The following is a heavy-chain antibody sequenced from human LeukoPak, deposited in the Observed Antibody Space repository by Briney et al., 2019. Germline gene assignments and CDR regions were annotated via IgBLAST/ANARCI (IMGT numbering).Heavy chain of an antibody. CDR2: LYYDERT. V-gene: IGHV4-39*02. D-gene: IGHD3/OR15-3a*01. CDR1: GGSLISSTYY. Sequence: SETLSLTCSVSGGSLISSTYYWAWFRQPPGRGLEWIGSLYYDERTYYSPSLRSRITISGDTSKNHFSLKLSSVTAADTAVYYCARRSGDWAVNWFDPWGRGTLVTVSS. CDR3: ARRSGDWAVNWFDP. J-gene: IGHJ5*02.